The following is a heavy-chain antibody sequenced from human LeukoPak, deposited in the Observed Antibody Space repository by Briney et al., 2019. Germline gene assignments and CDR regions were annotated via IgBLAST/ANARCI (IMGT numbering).Heavy chain of an antibody. CDR3: ARVGGVTPFFYFDF. J-gene: IGHJ4*02. CDR2: ISYDGSTK. V-gene: IGHV3-30*04. D-gene: IGHD1-26*01. CDR1: GFTFSSSA. Sequence: GRSLRLSCAASGFTFSSSAMHWVRQAPGKGLEWVAFISYDGSTKYYADSVKGRFTISRDNSKNTPYLQMNSLRVEDTAVYYCARVGGVTPFFYFDFWGQGTLVTVSS.